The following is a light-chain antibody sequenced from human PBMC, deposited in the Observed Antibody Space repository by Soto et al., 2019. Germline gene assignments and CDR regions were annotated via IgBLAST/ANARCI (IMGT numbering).Light chain of an antibody. CDR3: QPYGTSSWT. V-gene: IGKV3-20*01. CDR1: QSLSSGY. CDR2: DAS. J-gene: IGKJ1*01. Sequence: EIVLTQSPGTLSLSPGERVTLSCRASQSLSSGYLAWYQQKFGQAPRLLIYDASRRATGIPERFSGSGSGTDFTLTINRLEPEDFAVYYCQPYGTSSWTFGQGTKVDIK.